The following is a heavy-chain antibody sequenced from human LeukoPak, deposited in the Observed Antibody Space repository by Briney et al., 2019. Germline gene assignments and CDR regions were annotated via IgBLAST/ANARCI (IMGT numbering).Heavy chain of an antibody. V-gene: IGHV1-69*05. D-gene: IGHD6-19*01. J-gene: IGHJ4*02. CDR1: GGTFSSYA. Sequence: SVKVSCKASGGTFSSYAISWVRQAPGQGLEWMGGIIPIFGTTNYAQKLQGRVTMTTDTSTSTAYMELRSLRSDDTAVYYCARDAKPGYSSGCSDYWGQGTLVTVSS. CDR3: ARDAKPGYSSGCSDY. CDR2: IIPIFGTT.